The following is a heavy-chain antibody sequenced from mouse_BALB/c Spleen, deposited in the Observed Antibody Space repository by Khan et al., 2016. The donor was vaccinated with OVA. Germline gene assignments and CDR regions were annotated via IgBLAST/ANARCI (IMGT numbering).Heavy chain of an antibody. J-gene: IGHJ3*01. CDR1: GYTFTSYT. Sequence: QVQLQQSGAEPARPGASVNMSCKASGYTFTSYTMHWVKQRPGQGLEWIGYINPSSSYPNYNQKFKDKATLTADKSSSTAYMQLSSLTSEDSAVYYCTREGAYYRSDGWFAYWGQGTLVTVSA. CDR3: TREGAYYRSDGWFAY. CDR2: INPSSSYP. V-gene: IGHV1-4*01. D-gene: IGHD2-14*01.